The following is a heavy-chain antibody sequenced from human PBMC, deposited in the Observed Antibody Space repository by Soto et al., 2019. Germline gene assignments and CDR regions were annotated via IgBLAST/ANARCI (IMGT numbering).Heavy chain of an antibody. D-gene: IGHD4-17*01. Sequence: EVQLVESGGGLVQPGGSLRLSCAASGFTFSSYSMNWVRHAPGKGLEWVSYISSSSSTIYYADSVTGRFTISRDNAKNSLYLQMNSLRDEDTAVYYWATTTVKYDYYGMDVWGQGTTVTVSS. CDR1: GFTFSSYS. CDR2: ISSSSSTI. J-gene: IGHJ6*02. CDR3: ATTTVKYDYYGMDV. V-gene: IGHV3-48*02.